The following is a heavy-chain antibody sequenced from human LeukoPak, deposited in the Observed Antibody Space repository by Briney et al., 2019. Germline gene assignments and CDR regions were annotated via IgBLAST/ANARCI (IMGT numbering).Heavy chain of an antibody. V-gene: IGHV4-30-2*01. CDR1: GGSISSGGYS. J-gene: IGHJ4*02. D-gene: IGHD3-10*01. CDR2: IYHCGST. CDR3: ARARGYYYGSGSPTLFDY. Sequence: PSETLSLTCAVSGGSISSGGYSWSWIRQPPGKGLEWIGYIYHCGSTYYNPSLKSRVTISVDRSKNQFSLKLSSVTAADTAVYYCARARGYYYGSGSPTLFDYWGQGTLVTVSS.